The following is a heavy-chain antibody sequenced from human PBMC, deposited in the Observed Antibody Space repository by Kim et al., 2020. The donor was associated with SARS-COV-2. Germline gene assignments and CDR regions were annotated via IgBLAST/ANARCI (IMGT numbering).Heavy chain of an antibody. D-gene: IGHD4-4*01. CDR2: KT. Sequence: KTPDTQKFQGRVTNTRDTSANTAYMELRRLTTKDTAIYYCARDMDPTVYDYWGQGTLVTVSS. V-gene: IGHV1-3*01. CDR3: ARDMDPTVYDY. J-gene: IGHJ4*02.